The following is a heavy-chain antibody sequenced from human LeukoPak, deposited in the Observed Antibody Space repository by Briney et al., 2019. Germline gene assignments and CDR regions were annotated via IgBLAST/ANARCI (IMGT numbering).Heavy chain of an antibody. Sequence: SETLSLTCTVTGGSISSSSYYWGWIRQPPGKGLEWIGSIYYSGSTHYNPSLKSRVTISVDTSKNQFSLRLSSVTAADTAVYYCARELPDNWFDPWGQGTLVTVSS. J-gene: IGHJ5*02. CDR2: IYYSGST. CDR3: ARELPDNWFDP. CDR1: GGSISSSSYY. D-gene: IGHD1-26*01. V-gene: IGHV4-39*07.